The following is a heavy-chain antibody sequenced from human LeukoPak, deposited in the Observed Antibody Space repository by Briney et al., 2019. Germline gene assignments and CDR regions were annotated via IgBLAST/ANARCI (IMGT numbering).Heavy chain of an antibody. D-gene: IGHD3-10*02. Sequence: GGSLRLSCAASGFTFSSYSMNWVRQAPGKGLECVSYISSSGSTIYYADSVKGRFTISRDNAKNSLYLQMNSLRAEDTAVYYCAELGITMIGGVWGKGTTVTISS. CDR1: GFTFSSYS. V-gene: IGHV3-48*04. CDR2: ISSSGSTI. CDR3: AELGITMIGGV. J-gene: IGHJ6*04.